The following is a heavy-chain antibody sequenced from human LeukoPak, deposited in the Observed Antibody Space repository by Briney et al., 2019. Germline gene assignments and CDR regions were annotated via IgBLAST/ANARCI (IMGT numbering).Heavy chain of an antibody. V-gene: IGHV3-21*01. D-gene: IGHD4-17*01. CDR1: RFTFSTYT. Sequence: GGSLRLSCAASRFTFSTYTMNWVRQAPGKGLEWVSSISSSSSYIYYADSVKRRFTISRDNAKNSLYLQMNTLRAEDTAVYYCARDRTTVTTFDYWGQGTLVTVSS. CDR2: ISSSSSYI. CDR3: ARDRTTVTTFDY. J-gene: IGHJ4*02.